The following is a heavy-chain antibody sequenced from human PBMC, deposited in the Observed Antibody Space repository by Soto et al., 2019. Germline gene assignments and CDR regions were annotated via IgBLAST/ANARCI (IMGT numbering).Heavy chain of an antibody. CDR2: INHSGST. D-gene: IGHD3-3*01. V-gene: IGHV4-34*01. J-gene: IGHJ6*03. CDR1: GGSFSGYY. CDR3: ARPAGFLGPLGGYMDV. Sequence: PSETLSLTCAVYGGSFSGYYWSWIRQPPGKVLDWIGEINHSGSTNYNPSLKSRVTISVDTSKNQFSLKLSSVTAADTAVYYCARPAGFLGPLGGYMDVWGKGTTVTVSS.